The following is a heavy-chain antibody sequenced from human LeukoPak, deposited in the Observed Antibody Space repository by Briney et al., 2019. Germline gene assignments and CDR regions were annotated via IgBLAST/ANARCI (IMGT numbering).Heavy chain of an antibody. Sequence: GRSLRLSCAASGFPFSSYAMHWVRQAPGKGLEWVAVISYDGTNKYYTDSVKGRFTVSRDNSKNTLFLRMNSLRAEDTAVYYCASTPNYYDGSGYYYDDYWGQGTLVTVSS. V-gene: IGHV3-30-3*01. J-gene: IGHJ4*02. CDR2: ISYDGTNK. CDR1: GFPFSSYA. CDR3: ASTPNYYDGSGYYYDDY. D-gene: IGHD3-22*01.